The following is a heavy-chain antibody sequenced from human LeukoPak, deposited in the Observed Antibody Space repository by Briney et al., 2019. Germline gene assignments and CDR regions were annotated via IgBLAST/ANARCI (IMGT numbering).Heavy chain of an antibody. V-gene: IGHV4-59*11. CDR1: GGSISGHY. CDR3: ARFSTRFGSGCTEASCYVHY. J-gene: IGHJ4*02. D-gene: IGHD2-2*01. Sequence: PSETLSLTCTVSGGSISGHYWTWIRLPPGKGLELLGHIFSTGATHYNPSLRGRVTLSIDTSKNQFSLTLTSVNVEDTAVYYCARFSTRFGSGCTEASCYVHYWGQGTQATVS. CDR2: IFSTGAT.